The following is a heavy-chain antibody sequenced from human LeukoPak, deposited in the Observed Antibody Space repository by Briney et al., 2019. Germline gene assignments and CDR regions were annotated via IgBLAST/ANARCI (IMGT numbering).Heavy chain of an antibody. CDR2: ISGSGGST. D-gene: IGHD3-22*01. J-gene: IGHJ4*02. CDR3: ARDRYYYDSSGPALDY. CDR1: GFTFSSYA. V-gene: IGHV3-23*01. Sequence: PGGSLRLSCAASGFTFSSYAMSWVRQAPGKGLEWVSAISGSGGSTYYADSVKGRFTISRDNAKNSLYLQMNSLRAEDTAVYYCARDRYYYDSSGPALDYWGQGTLVTVSS.